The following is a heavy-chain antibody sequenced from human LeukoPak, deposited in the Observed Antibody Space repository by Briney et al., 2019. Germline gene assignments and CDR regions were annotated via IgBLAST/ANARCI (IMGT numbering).Heavy chain of an antibody. CDR3: ARDMRPHYYYGSGSYFDY. Sequence: ASVKVSCKASGYTFTDYYMHWVRQAPGQGLEWMGWINPNSGGTNYAQKFQGWVTMTRDTSISTAYMELSRLRSDDTAVYYCARDMRPHYYYGSGSYFDYWGQGTLVTVSS. V-gene: IGHV1-2*04. CDR2: INPNSGGT. CDR1: GYTFTDYY. D-gene: IGHD3-10*01. J-gene: IGHJ4*02.